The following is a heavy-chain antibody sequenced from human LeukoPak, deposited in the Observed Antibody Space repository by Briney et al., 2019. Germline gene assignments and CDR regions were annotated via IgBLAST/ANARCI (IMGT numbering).Heavy chain of an antibody. J-gene: IGHJ3*02. D-gene: IGHD5-18*01. CDR1: GFTFSSYG. CDR3: AKPYSYGFDAFDI. V-gene: IGHV3-30*18. Sequence: PGGSLRLSCAASGFTFSSYGMHWVRQAPGKGLEWVAVISYDGSNKYYADSVKGRFTISRDNSKNTLYLQMNSLRAEDTAVYYCAKPYSYGFDAFDIWGQGTMVTVSS. CDR2: ISYDGSNK.